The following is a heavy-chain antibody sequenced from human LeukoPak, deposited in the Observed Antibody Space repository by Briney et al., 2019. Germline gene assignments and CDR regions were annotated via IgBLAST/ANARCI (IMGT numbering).Heavy chain of an antibody. CDR2: IYYIGSP. V-gene: IGHV4-59*12. D-gene: IGHD6-19*01. CDR3: ASTDSSGWFFDY. Sequence: SETLSLTCTVSGGSISSYYGSWIRQPPGKGLEWIGYIYYIGSPTYNPSLKSRVTISVDKSKNQFSLKLSSVTAADTAVYYCASTDSSGWFFDYWGQGTLVTVSS. CDR1: GGSISSYY. J-gene: IGHJ4*02.